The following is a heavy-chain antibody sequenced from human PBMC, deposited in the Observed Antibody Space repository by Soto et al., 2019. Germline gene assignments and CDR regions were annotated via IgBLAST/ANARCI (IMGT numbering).Heavy chain of an antibody. D-gene: IGHD3-10*01. CDR2: INAGNGNT. V-gene: IGHV1-3*01. J-gene: IGHJ3*02. Sequence: ASVKVSCKASGYTFTSYAMHWVRQAPGQRLEWMGWINAGNGNTKYSQKFQGRVTITRDTSASTAYMELSSLRSEDTAVYYCAMSRGLGEMAEFWAFDIWGQGTMVTVSS. CDR1: GYTFTSYA. CDR3: AMSRGLGEMAEFWAFDI.